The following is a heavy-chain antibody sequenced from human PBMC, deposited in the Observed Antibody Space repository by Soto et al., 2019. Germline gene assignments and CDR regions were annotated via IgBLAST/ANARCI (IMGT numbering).Heavy chain of an antibody. CDR2: INHSGST. CDR3: ARGLYYYGSGRYFDY. CDR1: GGSFSSYY. Sequence: QVQLQQWGAGLLKPSETLSLTCAVYGGSFSSYYWSWIRQPPGKGLEWIGEINHSGSTNYNPSLKSQVPISVDTSKTHFSLKLSSVTAADTAVYYCARGLYYYGSGRYFDYWGQGTLVTVSS. J-gene: IGHJ4*02. V-gene: IGHV4-34*01. D-gene: IGHD3-10*01.